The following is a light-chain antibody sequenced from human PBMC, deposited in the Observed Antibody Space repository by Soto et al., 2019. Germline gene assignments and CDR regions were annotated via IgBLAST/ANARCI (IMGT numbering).Light chain of an antibody. J-gene: IGKJ2*01. CDR3: QQYCSSPYT. CDR1: QSVSTSY. Sequence: EIVLTQSPGTLSLSPGERATLSCRASQSVSTSYLAWYQQKPDQAPRLLIYGASSKPTGIPDRFSGSGSGTDFTLTISRLEPEDFAVYYCQQYCSSPYTFGQGTKLEIK. CDR2: GAS. V-gene: IGKV3-20*01.